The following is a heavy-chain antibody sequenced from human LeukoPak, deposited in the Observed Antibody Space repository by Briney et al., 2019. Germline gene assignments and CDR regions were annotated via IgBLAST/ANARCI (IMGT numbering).Heavy chain of an antibody. Sequence: SVKVSCKASGGTFSSYAITWVRQAPGQGLQWMGGIIPMFGAVNCAQKFQGRVTITADKSTGTAYMELSSLRSEDTAVYYCVRDYDISGPQKNFFDYWGQGTLVTVSS. CDR3: VRDYDISGPQKNFFDY. V-gene: IGHV1-69*06. CDR2: IIPMFGAV. J-gene: IGHJ4*02. D-gene: IGHD3-22*01. CDR1: GGTFSSYA.